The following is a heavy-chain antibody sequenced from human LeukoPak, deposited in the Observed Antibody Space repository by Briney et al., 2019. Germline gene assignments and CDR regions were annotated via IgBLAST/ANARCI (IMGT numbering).Heavy chain of an antibody. D-gene: IGHD6-13*01. V-gene: IGHV4-4*09. Sequence: SETLSLTCTVSGGSLSSYYWSWIRKPPGTGLEWIGYIYTSGSTNYNPSLTSRVTISVDTSKNQFSLKLSSVTAADTAVYYCARLGGSSWYFDAFDIWGQGTMVTVSS. CDR1: GGSLSSYY. CDR2: IYTSGST. CDR3: ARLGGSSWYFDAFDI. J-gene: IGHJ3*02.